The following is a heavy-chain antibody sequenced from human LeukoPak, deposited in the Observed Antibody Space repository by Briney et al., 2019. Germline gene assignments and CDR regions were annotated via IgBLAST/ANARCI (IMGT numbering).Heavy chain of an antibody. J-gene: IGHJ4*02. V-gene: IGHV4-39*07. CDR3: ARAVGPDRPFDY. Sequence: PSETLSLTCTVSGGSISSSSYYWGWIRQPPGKGLEWIGSIYYSGSTHYNPSLKSRVTISVDTSKNQFSLKLSSVTAGDTAVYYCARAVGPDRPFDYWGQGTLVTVSS. CDR2: IYYSGST. D-gene: IGHD1-14*01. CDR1: GGSISSSSYY.